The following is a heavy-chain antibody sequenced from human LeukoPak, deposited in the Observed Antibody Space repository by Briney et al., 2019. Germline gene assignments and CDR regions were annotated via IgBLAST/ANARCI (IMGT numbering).Heavy chain of an antibody. J-gene: IGHJ3*02. Sequence: ASVKVSCKASGYTFTSYDINWVRQATGQGLEWMGWMNPNSGNTGYAQKFQGRVTMTRNTSISTAYMELSSLRSEDTAVDYCARGGGSYPGDAFDIWGQGTMVTVSS. CDR2: MNPNSGNT. CDR3: ARGGGSYPGDAFDI. CDR1: GYTFTSYD. D-gene: IGHD1-26*01. V-gene: IGHV1-8*01.